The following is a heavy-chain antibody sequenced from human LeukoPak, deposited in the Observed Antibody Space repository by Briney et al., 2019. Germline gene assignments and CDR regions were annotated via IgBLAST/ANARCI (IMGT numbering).Heavy chain of an antibody. D-gene: IGHD3-16*02. CDR2: INHSGST. V-gene: IGHV4-34*01. CDR3: ARGNVWGSYRYAHFDY. Sequence: SETLSLTCAVYGGSFSGYNWTWIRQPPGKGLEWIGEINHSGSTNYNPSLKSRVTISVDTSKNQFSLKLSSVTAANTAVYYCARGNVWGSYRYAHFDYWGQGTLVTVFS. J-gene: IGHJ4*02. CDR1: GGSFSGYN.